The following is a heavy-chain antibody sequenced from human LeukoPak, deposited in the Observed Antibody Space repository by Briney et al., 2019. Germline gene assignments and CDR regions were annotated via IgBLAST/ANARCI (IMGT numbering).Heavy chain of an antibody. CDR3: ARGGSGSNYYYYYGMDV. D-gene: IGHD3-10*01. V-gene: IGHV4-4*07. CDR2: IYTSGST. CDR1: GGSISSYY. Sequence: SETLSLTCTVSGGSISSYYWSWIRQPAGKGLEWIGRIYTSGSTNYNPSLKSRVTVSVDTSKNQFSLKLSSVTAADTAVYYCARGGSGSNYYYYYGMDVWGQGTTVTVSS. J-gene: IGHJ6*02.